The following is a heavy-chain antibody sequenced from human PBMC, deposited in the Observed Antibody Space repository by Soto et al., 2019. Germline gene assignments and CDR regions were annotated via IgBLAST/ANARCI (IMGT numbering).Heavy chain of an antibody. CDR1: GFTFSSYA. CDR2: ISGSGGST. V-gene: IGHV3-23*01. D-gene: IGHD3-10*01. CDR3: AKDRTYYYGSGSYRRKNDAFDI. Sequence: EVQLLESGGGLVQPGGSLRLSCAASGFTFSSYAMSWVRQAPGKGLEWVSAISGSGGSTYYADSVKGRFTISRDNSKNTLYLQMNSLRAEDTAVYYCAKDRTYYYGSGSYRRKNDAFDIWGQGTMVTVSS. J-gene: IGHJ3*02.